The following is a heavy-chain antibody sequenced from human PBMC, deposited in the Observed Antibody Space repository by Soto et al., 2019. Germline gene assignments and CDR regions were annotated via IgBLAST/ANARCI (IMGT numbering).Heavy chain of an antibody. CDR1: GGTFSSFG. D-gene: IGHD1-1*01. Sequence: QVQLVQSGAEVTKPGSSVKVSCKASGGTFSSFGIGWVRQAPGQGLEWMGATIPIFGTANYAQKFQGRVTMRADESTSTAYMELRSLRFEDTAVYYCARDTRVGNKDYGMDVWGQGTTVTVSS. CDR3: ARDTRVGNKDYGMDV. V-gene: IGHV1-69*12. CDR2: TIPIFGTA. J-gene: IGHJ6*02.